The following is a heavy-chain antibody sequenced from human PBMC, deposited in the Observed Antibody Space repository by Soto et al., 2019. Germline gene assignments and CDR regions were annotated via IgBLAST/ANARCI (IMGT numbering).Heavy chain of an antibody. Sequence: GGSLRLSCAASGFTFSSYAMHWVHQAPGKGLEYVSVISSNGGSTYYANSVKGRFTISRDNSKNTLYLQMGSLRAEDMAVYYCARDRDPFWGQGTLVTVSS. V-gene: IGHV3-64*01. CDR3: ARDRDPF. CDR2: ISSNGGST. J-gene: IGHJ4*02. CDR1: GFTFSSYA.